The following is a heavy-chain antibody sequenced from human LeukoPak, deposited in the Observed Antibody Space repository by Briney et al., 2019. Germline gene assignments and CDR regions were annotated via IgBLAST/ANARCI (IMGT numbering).Heavy chain of an antibody. J-gene: IGHJ4*02. CDR1: GFTFSSYS. D-gene: IGHD4-17*01. CDR3: ARDRLHYGEYEKTLDY. CDR2: ITYSSSTI. Sequence: GGSLRLSCAASGFTFSSYSMTWVRQAPGKGLEWVSYITYSSSTIYYADSVKGRFTISRDNAKNSLYLQMNSLRVDDTAVYYCARDRLHYGEYEKTLDYWGQGTLVTVSS. V-gene: IGHV3-48*01.